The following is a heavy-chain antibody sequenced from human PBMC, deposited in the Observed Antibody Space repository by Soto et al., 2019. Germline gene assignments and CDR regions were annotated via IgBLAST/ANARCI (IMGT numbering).Heavy chain of an antibody. D-gene: IGHD3-22*01. Sequence: EVQLVESGGGLVQPGGSLRLSCAASGFTFSSYWMSWVRQAPGKGLEWVANIKRDGSEKYYVDSVKGRFTISRDNAKNSLYLQMNSLRAEDTAVYYCARDATTSSGYYFYWGQGTLVTVSS. CDR2: IKRDGSEK. CDR1: GFTFSSYW. CDR3: ARDATTSSGYYFY. J-gene: IGHJ4*02. V-gene: IGHV3-7*04.